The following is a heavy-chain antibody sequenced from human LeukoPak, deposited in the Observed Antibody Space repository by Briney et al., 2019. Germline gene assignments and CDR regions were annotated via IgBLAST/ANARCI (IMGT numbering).Heavy chain of an antibody. CDR2: INPSGGST. V-gene: IGHV1-46*01. CDR3: AGQSVLRFLEWLHDYGMDV. CDR1: GYTFTSYY. Sequence: ASVTVSCKASGYTFTSYYMHWVRQAPGQGLEWMGIINPSGGSTSYAQKFQGRVTMTRDTSTSTVYMELSSLRSEDTAVYYCAGQSVLRFLEWLHDYGMDVWGQGTTVTVSS. D-gene: IGHD3-3*01. J-gene: IGHJ6*02.